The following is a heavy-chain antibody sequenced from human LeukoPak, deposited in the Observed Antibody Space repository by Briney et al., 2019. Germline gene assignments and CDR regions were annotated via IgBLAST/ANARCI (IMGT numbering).Heavy chain of an antibody. J-gene: IGHJ4*02. CDR3: AKERRGFSYGPLDY. CDR2: ISGSGDST. Sequence: GGSLRLSCAASGFTFSTYAMSWVRQAPGKGLEWVSTISGSGDSTYSADSVKGRFTISRDNSKNTLYLQMNSLRAEDMAVYYCAKERRGFSYGPLDYWGQGTLVTVSS. D-gene: IGHD5-18*01. CDR1: GFTFSTYA. V-gene: IGHV3-23*01.